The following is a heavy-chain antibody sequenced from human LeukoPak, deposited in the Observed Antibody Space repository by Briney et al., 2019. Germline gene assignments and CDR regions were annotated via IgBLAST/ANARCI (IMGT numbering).Heavy chain of an antibody. CDR1: GYTFTSYD. CDR3: ARGPYYDILTGYPYGLDYYGMDV. V-gene: IGHV1-8*01. D-gene: IGHD3-9*01. CDR2: MNPNSGNT. Sequence: GASVKVSFTASGYTFTSYDINWVRQATGQGLEWMGWMNPNSGNTGYAQKFQGRVTMTRNTSISTAYMELSSLRSEDTAVYYCARGPYYDILTGYPYGLDYYGMDVWGQGTTVTVSS. J-gene: IGHJ6*02.